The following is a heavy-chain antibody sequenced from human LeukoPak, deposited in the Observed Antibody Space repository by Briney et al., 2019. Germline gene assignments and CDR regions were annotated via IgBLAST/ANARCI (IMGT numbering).Heavy chain of an antibody. CDR3: AGGHLGLSP. Sequence: SETLSLTCTVSGPSISVYSWTWIRQPPGQGLEWIGYFHNSRTTSYNPSLTGRVIISVDTAMDQISLKLNSVTAADTAVYYYAGGHLGLSPWGQGTLVTVSS. D-gene: IGHD3-10*01. CDR1: GPSISVYS. CDR2: FHNSRTT. J-gene: IGHJ5*02. V-gene: IGHV4-59*01.